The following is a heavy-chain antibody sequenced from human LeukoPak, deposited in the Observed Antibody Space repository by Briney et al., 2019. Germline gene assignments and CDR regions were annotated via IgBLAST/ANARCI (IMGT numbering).Heavy chain of an antibody. CDR3: ARDGQRYGMDV. V-gene: IGHV4-4*07. D-gene: IGHD6-25*01. Sequence: SETLSLTCAVYGGSISSYYWSWIRQPAGKGLEWIGRIYTSGSTNYNPSLKSRVTMSVDTSKNQFSLKLSSVTAADTAVYYCARDGQRYGMDVWGQGTTVTVSS. CDR2: IYTSGST. J-gene: IGHJ6*02. CDR1: GGSISSYY.